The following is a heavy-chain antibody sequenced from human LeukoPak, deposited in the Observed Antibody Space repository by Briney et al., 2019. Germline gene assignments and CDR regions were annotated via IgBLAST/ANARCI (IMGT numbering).Heavy chain of an antibody. CDR1: GSSISSYY. D-gene: IGHD2-21*02. CDR3: AREVYCGGDCDRRSFDY. J-gene: IGHJ4*02. CDR2: IYTSGSS. Sequence: SETLSLTCTVSGSSISSYYWSWTRQPAGKGLEWIGRIYTSGSSNYNPSLKSRVTVSVDASKNQFPLKLSSVTAADTAVYYCAREVYCGGDCDRRSFDYWGQGTLVTVSS. V-gene: IGHV4-4*07.